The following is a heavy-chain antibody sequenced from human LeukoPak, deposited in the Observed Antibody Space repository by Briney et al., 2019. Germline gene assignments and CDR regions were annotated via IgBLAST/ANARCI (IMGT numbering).Heavy chain of an antibody. V-gene: IGHV3-21*01. J-gene: IGHJ4*02. D-gene: IGHD5/OR15-5a*01. CDR2: ISSSVSNI. CDR3: ARDVYNSYSFGY. Sequence: SISSSVSNIDYADPVKGRFTISRDNAKNSLYLQMNSLSAEATAVYYCARDVYNSYSFGYWGQGTLVTVSS.